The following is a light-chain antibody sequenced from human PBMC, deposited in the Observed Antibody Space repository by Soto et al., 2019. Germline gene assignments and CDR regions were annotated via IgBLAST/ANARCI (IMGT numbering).Light chain of an antibody. J-gene: IGKJ2*01. CDR3: QQYDSHPMYT. CDR1: QNIFNW. Sequence: DIQMTQSPSTLCASVGDRVSITCRVRQNIFNWLAWYQQKPGKASNLLXYKTSTLQRGVPSRFSGSGSGTEFTLTISSLQPDDFATYYCQQYDSHPMYTFGQGTKVDIK. CDR2: KTS. V-gene: IGKV1-5*03.